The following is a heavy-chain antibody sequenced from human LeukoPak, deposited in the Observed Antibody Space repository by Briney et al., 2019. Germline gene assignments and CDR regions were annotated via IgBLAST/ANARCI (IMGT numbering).Heavy chain of an antibody. CDR2: ISSSSSYI. V-gene: IGHV3-21*01. CDR3: ARDQFAGGFWSGYPYYYYYGMDV. J-gene: IGHJ6*02. Sequence: GGSLRLSCAASGVTFSTYSMNWVRQAPGKGLEWVSSISSSSSYIYYADSVKGRFTISRDNAKNSLYLQMNSLRAEDTAVYYCARDQFAGGFWSGYPYYYYYGMDVWGQGTTVTVSS. CDR1: GVTFSTYS. D-gene: IGHD3-3*01.